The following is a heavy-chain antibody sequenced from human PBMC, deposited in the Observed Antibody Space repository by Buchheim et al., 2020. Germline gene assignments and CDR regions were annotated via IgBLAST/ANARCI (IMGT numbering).Heavy chain of an antibody. V-gene: IGHV3-23*01. CDR1: GFTFSSYA. CDR3: AKATIFGVVNCDKDV. J-gene: IGHJ6*02. D-gene: IGHD3-3*01. CDR2: ISGSGGST. Sequence: EVQLLESGGGLVQPGGSLRLSCAASGFTFSSYAMSWIRQAPGKGLEWVSGISGSGGSTYYADSVKGRFTISRDNSKNTLYLHMNSLRAEDTAVYYSAKATIFGVVNCDKDVWGQGTT.